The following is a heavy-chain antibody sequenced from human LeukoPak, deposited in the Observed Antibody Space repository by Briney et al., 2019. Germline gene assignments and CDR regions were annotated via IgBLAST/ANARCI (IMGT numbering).Heavy chain of an antibody. Sequence: GGSLRLSCAASGFTFSSYSMNWVRQAPGKGLEWVSSISSSSSYIYYADSVKGRFTISRDNAKNSLYLQMNSLRAEYTAVYYCAREEGITMVRGVHGMDVWGKGTTVTVSS. D-gene: IGHD3-10*01. V-gene: IGHV3-21*01. CDR2: ISSSSSYI. CDR3: AREEGITMVRGVHGMDV. CDR1: GFTFSSYS. J-gene: IGHJ6*04.